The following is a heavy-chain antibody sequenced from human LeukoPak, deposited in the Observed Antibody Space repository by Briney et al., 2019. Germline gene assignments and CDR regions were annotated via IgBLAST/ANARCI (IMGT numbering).Heavy chain of an antibody. V-gene: IGHV3-7*01. CDR3: ARAHITYDSSGYYYVDWFDP. CDR1: GFTFSSYW. Sequence: GGSLRLSCAASGFTFSSYWMGWVRQAPGKGLEWVANIKQDGSEKYYVDSVKGRFTISRDNAKNSLYLQMNSLRAEDTAVYYCARAHITYDSSGYYYVDWFDPWGQGTLVTVSS. D-gene: IGHD3-22*01. CDR2: IKQDGSEK. J-gene: IGHJ5*02.